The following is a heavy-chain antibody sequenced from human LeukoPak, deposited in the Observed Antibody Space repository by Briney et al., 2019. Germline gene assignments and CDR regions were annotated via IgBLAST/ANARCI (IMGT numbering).Heavy chain of an antibody. CDR2: INHSGST. J-gene: IGHJ4*02. V-gene: IGHV4-34*01. CDR1: GGSFSGYY. CDR3: ARSHYSSSWFDY. Sequence: PSETLSLTCAVYGGSFSGYYWSWLRQPPGKGLEWIGEINHSGSTNYNPSLKSRVTISVDTSKNQFSLKLSSVTVADTAVYYCARSHYSSSWFDYWGQGTLVTVSS. D-gene: IGHD6-13*01.